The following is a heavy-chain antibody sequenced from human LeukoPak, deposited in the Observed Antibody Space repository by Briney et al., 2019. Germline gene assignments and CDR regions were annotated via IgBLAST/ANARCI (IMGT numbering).Heavy chain of an antibody. V-gene: IGHV3-21*01. Sequence: PGGSLRLSCAASGFTFSSYSMNWVRQAPGKGLEWVSSISSSSSYIYYADSVKGRFTISRDNAKNSLYLQMNSLRAEDTAVYYCARDPLGYRSSTSCFIYMDVWGKGTTVTVSS. CDR3: ARDPLGYRSSTSCFIYMDV. CDR1: GFTFSSYS. J-gene: IGHJ6*03. D-gene: IGHD2-2*01. CDR2: ISSSSSYI.